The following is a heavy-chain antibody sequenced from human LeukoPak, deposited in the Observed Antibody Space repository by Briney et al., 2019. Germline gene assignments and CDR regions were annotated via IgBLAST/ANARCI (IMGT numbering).Heavy chain of an antibody. CDR2: IHHSGST. Sequence: PSETLSLTCTVSGGSISSYYWSWIRQPPGKGLEWIGYIHHSGSTNYNPSLKSRVTISVDTSKNQFSLKVSSGTAADTAVYYCARAPYYYYMDVWGKGTTVTVSS. V-gene: IGHV4-59*01. CDR1: GGSISSYY. J-gene: IGHJ6*03. CDR3: ARAPYYYYMDV.